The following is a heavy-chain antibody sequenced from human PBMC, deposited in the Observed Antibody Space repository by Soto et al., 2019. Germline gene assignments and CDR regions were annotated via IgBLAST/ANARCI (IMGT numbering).Heavy chain of an antibody. Sequence: SETLSLTCTVSGGSISSYYWSWIRQPAGKGLEWIGRIYTSGSTNYNPSLKSRVTMSVDTSKNQSSLKLSSVTAADTAVYYCARNKDGYSYGDFDYWGQGTLVTVSS. CDR3: ARNKDGYSYGDFDY. V-gene: IGHV4-4*07. CDR1: GGSISSYY. J-gene: IGHJ4*02. D-gene: IGHD5-18*01. CDR2: IYTSGST.